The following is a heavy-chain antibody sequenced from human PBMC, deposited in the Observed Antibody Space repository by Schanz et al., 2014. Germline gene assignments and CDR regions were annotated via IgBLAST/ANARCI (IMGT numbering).Heavy chain of an antibody. V-gene: IGHV3-30*03. CDR2: ISYDGSNK. J-gene: IGHJ4*02. CDR1: GFTFSSYG. CDR3: ARDGDFDY. Sequence: VQLLESGGGLVQPGESLRLSCAASGFTFSSYGMHWVRQSPGKGLEWVALISYDGSNKYYADSVKGRFTISRDNSKNTLFLQMSSLRAEDTAVYYCARDGDFDYWGQGTLVTVSS.